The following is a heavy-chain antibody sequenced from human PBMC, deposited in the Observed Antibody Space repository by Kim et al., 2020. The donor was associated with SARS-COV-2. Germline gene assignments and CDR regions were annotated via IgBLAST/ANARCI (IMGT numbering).Heavy chain of an antibody. CDR3: ARRSQQLVYFDY. Sequence: NNNPSPKGRVTISVDTSKNQFSLKLSSVTAADTAVYYCARRSQQLVYFDYWGQGTLVTVSS. J-gene: IGHJ4*02. V-gene: IGHV4-59*08. D-gene: IGHD6-13*01.